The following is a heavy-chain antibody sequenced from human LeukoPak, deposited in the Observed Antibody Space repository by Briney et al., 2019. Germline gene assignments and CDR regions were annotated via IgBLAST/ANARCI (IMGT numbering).Heavy chain of an antibody. CDR1: GGSISGTNW. J-gene: IGHJ4*02. CDR3: SRESGPFCPFGY. CDR2: ISLAGQT. D-gene: IGHD1-26*01. V-gene: IGHV4/OR15-8*02. Sequence: SETLSLTCGVSGGSISGTNWWSWVRQPPGQGLEWIGEISLAGQTNYNPSLNGRVTMSLDKSSNQLSLHLTSVTAADTATYFCSRESGPFCPFGYWGQGTLIIVSS.